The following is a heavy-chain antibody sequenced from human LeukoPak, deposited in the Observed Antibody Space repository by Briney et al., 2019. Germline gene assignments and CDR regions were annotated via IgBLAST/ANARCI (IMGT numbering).Heavy chain of an antibody. Sequence: QPGGSLRLSCAASGFTFTDYAMSWVRQAPEKGLEWVSTISHSGGGTYYAESVKGRFTISKDNAKNTVYLQMNSLRAEDTAVYYCVSFYETYWGRGTLVTVSS. V-gene: IGHV3-23*01. CDR1: GFTFTDYA. CDR2: ISHSGGGT. CDR3: VSFYETY. J-gene: IGHJ4*02. D-gene: IGHD2/OR15-2a*01.